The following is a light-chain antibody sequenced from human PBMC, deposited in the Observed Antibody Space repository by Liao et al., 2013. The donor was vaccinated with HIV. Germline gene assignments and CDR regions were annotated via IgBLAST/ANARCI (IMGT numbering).Light chain of an antibody. V-gene: IGLV3-21*01. CDR1: SLGRRS. CDR2: SDS. CDR3: QVWDGRRDHIV. Sequence: SYVLTQPPSVSVAPGRTATIICGGTSLGRRSVHWYQQRPGQAPVLVIYSDSDRPSGIPDRFSGSNSGTAATLTITRVEAGDEADYYCQVWDGRRDHIVFGTGTKVNVL. J-gene: IGLJ1*01.